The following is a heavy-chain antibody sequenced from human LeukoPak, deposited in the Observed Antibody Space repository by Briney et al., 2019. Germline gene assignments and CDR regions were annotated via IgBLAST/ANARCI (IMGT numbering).Heavy chain of an antibody. J-gene: IGHJ4*02. CDR1: GGSISSSSYY. D-gene: IGHD5-18*01. Sequence: PSETLSLTCTVSGGSISSSSYYWGWIRQPPGKGLEGIGSIYYSGSTYYNPSLKSRVTISVDTSKNQFSLKLSSVTAADTAVYYCASTWIQLWFFDYWGQGTLVTVSS. CDR2: IYYSGST. CDR3: ASTWIQLWFFDY. V-gene: IGHV4-39*01.